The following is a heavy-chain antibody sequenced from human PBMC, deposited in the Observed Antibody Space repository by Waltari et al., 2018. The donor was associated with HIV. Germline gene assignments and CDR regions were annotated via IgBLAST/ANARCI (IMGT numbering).Heavy chain of an antibody. D-gene: IGHD2-8*01. CDR1: GGSFSGYY. CDR2: INDSGTT. CDR3: ARQNPYGYCTDGVCYKGFDY. J-gene: IGHJ4*02. V-gene: IGHV4-34*01. Sequence: QVQLQQWGAGHLKPSETLSLTCAVYGGSFSGYYWSWIRQPPGKGLEWLGEINDSGTTKYNSSLKSRVNISVDTSKNQFSLKLSSVTAADTAVYYCARQNPYGYCTDGVCYKGFDYWAQGALVTVSS.